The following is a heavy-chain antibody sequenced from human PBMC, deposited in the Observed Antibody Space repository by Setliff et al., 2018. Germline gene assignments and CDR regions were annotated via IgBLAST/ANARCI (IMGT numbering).Heavy chain of an antibody. V-gene: IGHV1-2*06. CDR1: RYTFNDYY. J-gene: IGHJ6*03. CDR2: INPSSGGT. CDR3: ARAEYTSSSLCYYMDV. Sequence: ASVKVSCKAFRYTFNDYYIHWVRQTPGQGLEWMGRINPSSGGTDDAQNFLGRVTMTRDTAISTAYMELSRLTSDDTAVYYCARAEYTSSSLCYYMDVWGKGTTVTVSS. D-gene: IGHD6-6*01.